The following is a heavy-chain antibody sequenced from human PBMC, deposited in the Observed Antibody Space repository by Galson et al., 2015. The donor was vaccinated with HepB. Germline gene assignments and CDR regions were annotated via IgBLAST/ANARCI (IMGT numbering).Heavy chain of an antibody. CDR1: GFTLSDYY. CDR2: ISSSSSYT. J-gene: IGHJ1*01. V-gene: IGHV3-11*06. D-gene: IGHD3-16*01. CDR3: ARGVSVGDFQH. Sequence: SLRLSCAASGFTLSDYYMSWIRQAPGKGLEWVSYISSSSSYTNYADSVKGRFTISRDNAKNSLYLQMNSLRAEDTAVYYCARGVSVGDFQHWGQGTLVTVSS.